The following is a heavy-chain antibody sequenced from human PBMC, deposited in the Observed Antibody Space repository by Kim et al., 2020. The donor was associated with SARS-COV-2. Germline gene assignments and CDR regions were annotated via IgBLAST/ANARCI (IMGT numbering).Heavy chain of an antibody. CDR2: IYPGDSDT. D-gene: IGHD3-9*01. Sequence: GESLKISCQGSGYSFTSYWIGWVRQMPGKGLEWMGIIYPGDSDTRYSPSFQGQVTISADKSISTAYLQWSSLKASDTAMYYCARQIYDILTGPMGGWFDPWGQGTLVTVSS. CDR1: GYSFTSYW. V-gene: IGHV5-51*01. J-gene: IGHJ5*02. CDR3: ARQIYDILTGPMGGWFDP.